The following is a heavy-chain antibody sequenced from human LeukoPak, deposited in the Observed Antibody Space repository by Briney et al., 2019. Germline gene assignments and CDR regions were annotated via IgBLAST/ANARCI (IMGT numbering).Heavy chain of an antibody. CDR3: ARGCWRDYGGNENWFDP. V-gene: IGHV4-34*01. J-gene: IGHJ5*02. CDR1: GGSFSGYY. D-gene: IGHD4-17*01. CDR2: INHSGST. Sequence: SETLSLTCAVYGGSFSGYYWSWIRQPPGKGLEWIGEINHSGSTNYNPSLKSRVTISVDTSKNQFSLKLSSVTAADTAVYYCARGCWRDYGGNENWFDPWGQGTLVTVSS.